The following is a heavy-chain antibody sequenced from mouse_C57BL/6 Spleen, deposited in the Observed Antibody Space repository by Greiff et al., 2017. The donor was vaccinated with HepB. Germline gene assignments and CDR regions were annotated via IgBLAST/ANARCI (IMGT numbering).Heavy chain of an antibody. CDR2: IYPGSGNT. J-gene: IGHJ3*01. CDR3: ARSDGYPFAY. CDR1: GYTFTDYY. Sequence: VQLQQSGAELVRPGASVKLSCKASGYTFTDYYINWVKQRPGQGLEWIARIYPGSGNTYYNEKFKGKATLTAENSSSTADMQLSSLTSEDSAVYFCARSDGYPFAYWGQGTLVTVSA. D-gene: IGHD2-3*01. V-gene: IGHV1-76*01.